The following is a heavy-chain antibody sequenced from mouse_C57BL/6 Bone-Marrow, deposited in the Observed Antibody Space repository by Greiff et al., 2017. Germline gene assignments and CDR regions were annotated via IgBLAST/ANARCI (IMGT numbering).Heavy chain of an antibody. CDR2: FHPYNDDT. Sequence: QVQLQQSGAELVKPGASVKMSCKASGYTFTTYPIEWMKQNHGKSLEWIGNFHPYNDDTKYNEKFKGKATLTVEKSSSTVYLELSRLTSDDSAVYYCAREGSYYYGSSYESYAMDYWGQGTSVTVSS. D-gene: IGHD1-1*01. V-gene: IGHV1-47*01. CDR3: AREGSYYYGSSYESYAMDY. CDR1: GYTFTTYP. J-gene: IGHJ4*01.